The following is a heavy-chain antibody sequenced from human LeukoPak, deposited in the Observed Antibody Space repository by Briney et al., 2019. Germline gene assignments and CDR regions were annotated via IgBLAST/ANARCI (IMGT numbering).Heavy chain of an antibody. CDR1: GFTFSSYA. D-gene: IGHD6-6*01. V-gene: IGHV3-30-3*01. CDR3: AKDKSIAARPLNYYYGMDV. Sequence: GGSLRLSCAASGFTFSSYAMHWVRQAPGKGLEWVAVISYDGSNKYYADSVKGRFTISRDNSKNTLYLQMNSLRAEDTAVYYCAKDKSIAARPLNYYYGMDVWGQGTTVTVSS. CDR2: ISYDGSNK. J-gene: IGHJ6*02.